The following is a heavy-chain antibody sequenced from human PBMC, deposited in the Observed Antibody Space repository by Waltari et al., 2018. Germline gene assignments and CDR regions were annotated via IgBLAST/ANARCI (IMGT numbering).Heavy chain of an antibody. CDR2: IYYSGST. J-gene: IGHJ4*02. CDR1: GGSVSSGSYY. V-gene: IGHV4-61*01. D-gene: IGHD2-15*01. Sequence: QVQLQESGPGLVKPSETLSLTCTVSGGSVSSGSYYWSWIRQPPGKGLEWIGYIYYSGSTNYNPSLKSRVTISVDTSKNQFSLKLSSVTAADTAVYYCARGPTYCSGGSCYLEGVLDYWGQGTLVTVSS. CDR3: ARGPTYCSGGSCYLEGVLDY.